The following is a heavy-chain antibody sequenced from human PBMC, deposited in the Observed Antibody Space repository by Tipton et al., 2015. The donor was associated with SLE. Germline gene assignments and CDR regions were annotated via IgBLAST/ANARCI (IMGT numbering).Heavy chain of an antibody. CDR1: GYSISSGYY. CDR2: INHSGST. D-gene: IGHD1-26*01. J-gene: IGHJ2*01. V-gene: IGHV4-38-2*02. Sequence: TLSLTCAVSGYSISSGYYWGWIRQPPGKGLEWIGEINHSGSTNYNPSLKSRVTISVDTSKNQFSLKLSSVTAADTAVYYCAKDGTRWYFDLWGRGTLVTVSS. CDR3: AKDGTRWYFDL.